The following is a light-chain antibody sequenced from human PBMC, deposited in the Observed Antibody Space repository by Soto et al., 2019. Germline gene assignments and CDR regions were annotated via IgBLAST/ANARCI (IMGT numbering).Light chain of an antibody. J-gene: IGKJ4*01. CDR2: AAS. CDR3: QQYNDWPPIT. V-gene: IGKV3-15*01. Sequence: EIVMTQSPGTLSVSPGERATLSCRASQSVSSNLAWYQQKSGQAPRLLIYAASTRATGIPVRFSGSGSGTEFTLTITSLQSEDFAVYYCQQYNDWPPITFGGGTKVEIK. CDR1: QSVSSN.